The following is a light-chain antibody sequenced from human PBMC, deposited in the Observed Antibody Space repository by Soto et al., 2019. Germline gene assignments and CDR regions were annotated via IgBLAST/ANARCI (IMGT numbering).Light chain of an antibody. CDR3: QQYNSYSPLT. CDR1: QSISSW. V-gene: IGKV1D-16*01. CDR2: ATS. J-gene: IGKJ4*01. Sequence: DIQMTQSPSSLSASIGDRVTITCRASQSISSWLAWYQQKPEKAPKPLIYATSSLQSGVPSRFSGSGSGTDFTLTIGSLQPEDFATYYCQQYNSYSPLTFGGGTKVDIK.